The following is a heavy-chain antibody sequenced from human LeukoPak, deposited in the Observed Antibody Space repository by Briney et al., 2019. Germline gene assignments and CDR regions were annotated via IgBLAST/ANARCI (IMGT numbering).Heavy chain of an antibody. D-gene: IGHD2/OR15-2a*01. CDR1: GFTFSSYW. J-gene: IGHJ5*02. CDR2: INTDGSST. V-gene: IGHV3-74*01. CDR3: ARDVYGRFDP. Sequence: GGSLRLSCAASGFTFSSYWMHWVRQAPEKGLVWVSRINTDGSSTTYADSVEGRFTISRDNAKNTLFLQMNSLRAEDTAVYYCARDVYGRFDPWGQGTLVTVPS.